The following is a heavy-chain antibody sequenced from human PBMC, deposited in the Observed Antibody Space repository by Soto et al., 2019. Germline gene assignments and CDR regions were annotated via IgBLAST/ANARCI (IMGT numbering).Heavy chain of an antibody. D-gene: IGHD7-27*01. J-gene: IGHJ4*02. Sequence: QVRVVQSGAEVKKPGDSVKCSCRASGYTFTGHAIHWVRQAPGQSREWMGWNDGGNGRTQYAQRFQGRVTLTRDTSAITAYMELRSLTSEDTAVYYCAREAGRTGDLDYWGQGNLVTVSS. CDR2: NDGGNGRT. CDR1: GYTFTGHA. CDR3: AREAGRTGDLDY. V-gene: IGHV1-3*01.